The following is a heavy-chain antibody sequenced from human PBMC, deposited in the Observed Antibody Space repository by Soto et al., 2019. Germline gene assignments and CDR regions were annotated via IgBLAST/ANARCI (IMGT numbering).Heavy chain of an antibody. V-gene: IGHV3-23*01. D-gene: IGHD4-17*01. CDR2: ISGSGGST. CDR1: GFTFSSYA. J-gene: IGHJ5*02. CDR3: ARDDYGDYFWFDP. Sequence: DVQLLESGGGLVQSGGSLRLSCAASGFTFSSYAMSWVRQAPGKGLEWVSAISGSGGSTYYADSVKGRFTISRDNSKNTLYLQMNSLRAEDTAVYYCARDDYGDYFWFDPWGQGTLVTVSS.